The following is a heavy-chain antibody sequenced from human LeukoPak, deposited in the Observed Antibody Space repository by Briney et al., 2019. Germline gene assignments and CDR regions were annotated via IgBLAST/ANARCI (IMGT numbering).Heavy chain of an antibody. J-gene: IGHJ4*02. D-gene: IGHD2-21*01. V-gene: IGHV1-18*01. CDR1: GYTFTSYG. CDR2: ISAYNGNT. CDR3: ARDAEVLWWYRGQGY. Sequence: GASVKVSCKASGYTFTSYGISWVRQAPGQGLEWMGWISAYNGNTNYAQKLQGRVTMTTDTSTSTAYMELRSLRSDDTAAYYCARDAEVLWWYRGQGYWGQGTLVTVSS.